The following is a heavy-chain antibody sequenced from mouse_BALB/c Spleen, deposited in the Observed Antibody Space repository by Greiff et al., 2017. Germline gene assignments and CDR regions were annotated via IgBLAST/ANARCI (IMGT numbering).Heavy chain of an antibody. CDR2: ISYDGSN. D-gene: IGHD3-1*01. Sequence: DVKLQESGPGLVKPSQSLSLTCSVTGYSITSGYYRNWIRQFPGNKLEWMGYISYDGSNNYNPSLKNRISITRDTSKNQFFLKLNSVTTEDTATYYCARDGQLGLPDYWGQGTTLTVSS. CDR3: ARDGQLGLPDY. J-gene: IGHJ2*01. CDR1: GYSITSGYY. V-gene: IGHV3-6*02.